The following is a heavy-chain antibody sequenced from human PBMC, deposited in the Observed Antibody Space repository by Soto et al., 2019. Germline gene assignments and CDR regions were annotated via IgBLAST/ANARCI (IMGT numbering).Heavy chain of an antibody. CDR3: ARDFLGLGGY. V-gene: IGHV3-23*01. CDR1: GFTFSSHA. D-gene: IGHD3-16*01. J-gene: IGHJ4*02. Sequence: EVQLLESGGGLLQPGGSLRLSCAASGFTFSSHAMRWVRQAPGKGLEWVSAISTSFTTYYADSVKGRFTISRDNSKYTVYLQMNSLRAEDTAVYYCARDFLGLGGYWGQGTLVTVSS. CDR2: ISTSFTT.